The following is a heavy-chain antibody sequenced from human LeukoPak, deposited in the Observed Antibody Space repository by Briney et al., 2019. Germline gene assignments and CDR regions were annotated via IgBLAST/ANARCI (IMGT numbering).Heavy chain of an antibody. Sequence: GGSLRLSCAAPGFTFDDYGMSWVRQAPGKGLEWVSGINWNGVSTGYADSVKGRFTISRDNANSSLYLQMDSLRAEDTALYYCARDDYYDSSDAFDIWGQGTMVTVSS. CDR3: ARDDYYDSSDAFDI. CDR2: INWNGVST. J-gene: IGHJ3*02. D-gene: IGHD3-22*01. V-gene: IGHV3-20*04. CDR1: GFTFDDYG.